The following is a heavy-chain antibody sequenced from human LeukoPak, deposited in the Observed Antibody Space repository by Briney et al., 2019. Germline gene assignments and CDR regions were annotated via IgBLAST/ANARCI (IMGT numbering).Heavy chain of an antibody. CDR1: GYTFTSYD. Sequence: GDSVKASRKASGYTFTSYDINRVRQATGQGLEWMGWMNPKSGNTGYAQKFQGRVTMTRSTSVSTAYMELSSLRSDDTAVYFCARGSTVETVATSLKYWGQGTLVTVSS. J-gene: IGHJ4*02. D-gene: IGHD5-12*01. CDR2: MNPKSGNT. V-gene: IGHV1-8*01. CDR3: ARGSTVETVATSLKY.